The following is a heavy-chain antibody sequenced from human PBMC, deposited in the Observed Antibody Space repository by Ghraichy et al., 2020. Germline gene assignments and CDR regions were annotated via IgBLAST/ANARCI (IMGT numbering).Heavy chain of an antibody. D-gene: IGHD3-9*01. CDR1: GFTFSSYS. Sequence: GESLNISCAASGFTFSSYSMNWVRQAPGKGLEWVSSISSSSSYIYYADSVKGRFTISRDNAKNSLYLQMNSLRAEDTAVYYCARDLGRFDWLFFSPYYFDYWGQGTLVTVSS. CDR3: ARDLGRFDWLFFSPYYFDY. J-gene: IGHJ4*02. CDR2: ISSSSSYI. V-gene: IGHV3-21*01.